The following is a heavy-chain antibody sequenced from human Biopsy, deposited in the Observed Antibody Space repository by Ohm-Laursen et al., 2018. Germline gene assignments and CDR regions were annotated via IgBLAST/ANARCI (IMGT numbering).Heavy chain of an antibody. J-gene: IGHJ4*02. CDR1: GYSFTSYG. V-gene: IGHV1-18*01. D-gene: IGHD5/OR15-5a*01. CDR2: ISGYNGNT. Sequence: SSVKVSCKASGYSFTSYGISWVRQAPGGGLEWTGRISGYNGNTNYAQKFQGRVTMTADTSTSTVYMEVRGLRSDDTAVYYCARVTLPLYLDYWGQGTRVSVSS. CDR3: ARVTLPLYLDY.